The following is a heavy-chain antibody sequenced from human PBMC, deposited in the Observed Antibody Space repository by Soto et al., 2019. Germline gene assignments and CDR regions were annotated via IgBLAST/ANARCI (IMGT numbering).Heavy chain of an antibody. V-gene: IGHV4-34*01. J-gene: IGHJ6*01. Sequence: PSETLCVTCAFYVGSFSVYYWSWIRQPPGKGLDWIGEINHSGSTNYNPSLKSRVTISVDTSKNQFSLKLSSVTAADTAVYYCARERTVRGVIRYGMDVWGQGTTVTVSS. CDR2: INHSGST. CDR3: ARERTVRGVIRYGMDV. CDR1: VGSFSVYY. D-gene: IGHD3-10*01.